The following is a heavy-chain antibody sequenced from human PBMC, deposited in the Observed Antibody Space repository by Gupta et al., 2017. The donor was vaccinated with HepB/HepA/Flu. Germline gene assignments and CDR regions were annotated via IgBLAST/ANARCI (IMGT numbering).Heavy chain of an antibody. D-gene: IGHD6-19*01. CDR1: GYTFTSYY. J-gene: IGHJ4*02. CDR3: AVDDSSGWYYFDD. CDR2: INPSGGST. Sequence: AQSGAEVKKPGASVKVSCKASGYTFTSYYMHWVRQAPGQGLEWLGRINPSGGSTSYAQKFQGRVTMTRDTSTSTVYMELSSLRSEDTAVYYCAVDDSSGWYYFDDGGQGTMVTVSS. V-gene: IGHV1-46*01.